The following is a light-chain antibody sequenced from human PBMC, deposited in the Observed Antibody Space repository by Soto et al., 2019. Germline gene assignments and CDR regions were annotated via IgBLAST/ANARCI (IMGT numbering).Light chain of an antibody. CDR2: GAS. CDR1: QGISSF. V-gene: IGKV1-27*01. J-gene: IGKJ5*01. Sequence: DIQMTQSPSSLSASVGDRVTITCRASQGISSFVAWYQQKPGKVPRLLISGASTLQSGVPSRFSGSGSGTDFNLTIPSLLPEGVVTYYCGKCSSVIMFGQGKGLEMK. CDR3: GKCSSVIM.